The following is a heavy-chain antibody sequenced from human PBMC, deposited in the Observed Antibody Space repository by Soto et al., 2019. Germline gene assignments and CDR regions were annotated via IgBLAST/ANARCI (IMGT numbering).Heavy chain of an antibody. V-gene: IGHV4-59*01. CDR1: GGSISSYY. CDR3: ASSTTYITPYYYGMDV. D-gene: IGHD1-1*01. CDR2: IYYSGST. J-gene: IGHJ6*02. Sequence: QVQLQESGPGLVKPSETLSLTCTVSGGSISSYYWSWIRQPPGKGLEWIGYIYYSGSTNYNPSLKSRVTISVATSKIQFSRKLSSVTAADTAVYYCASSTTYITPYYYGMDVWGQGTTVTVSS.